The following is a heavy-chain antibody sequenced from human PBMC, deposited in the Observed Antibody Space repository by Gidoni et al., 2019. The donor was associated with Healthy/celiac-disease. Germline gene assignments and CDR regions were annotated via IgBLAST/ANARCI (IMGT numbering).Heavy chain of an antibody. D-gene: IGHD6-19*01. Sequence: EVQLLESGGGLVQPGGSLRLSWAASGFTFSSYAMSWVRQAPGTGLEWGSAISGSGGSTYYADSVKGRFTISRDNSKNTLYLQMTSLRAEDTAVYYCAKDDDFWGSSGYYAFDIWGQGTMVTVSS. J-gene: IGHJ3*02. CDR2: ISGSGGST. V-gene: IGHV3-23*01. CDR3: AKDDDFWGSSGYYAFDI. CDR1: GFTFSSYA.